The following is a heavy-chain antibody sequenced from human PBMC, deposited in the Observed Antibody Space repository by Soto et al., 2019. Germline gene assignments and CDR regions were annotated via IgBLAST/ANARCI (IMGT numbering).Heavy chain of an antibody. J-gene: IGHJ6*02. CDR1: GGTFSSYA. Sequence: QVQLVQSGAEVKKPGSSVKVSCKASGGTFSSYAISWVRQAPGQGLEWMGGIIPISGTANYAQKFQGRVTITADESTSIANMELSSLRSEDTAVYYCARSQGSSTSLEIYYYYYYGMDVWGQGTMVTVSS. CDR3: ARSQGSSTSLEIYYYYYYGMDV. V-gene: IGHV1-69*01. D-gene: IGHD2-2*01. CDR2: IIPISGTA.